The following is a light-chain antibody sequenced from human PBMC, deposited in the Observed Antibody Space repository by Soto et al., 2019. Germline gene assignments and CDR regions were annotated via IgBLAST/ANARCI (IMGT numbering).Light chain of an antibody. Sequence: DIQMTQSPSSLSASVGDRVTITCRASQSIGNYLNWYQHKPGKAPKLLIYGASSLHSGVPSSFSGSGSGTDFTLTISSLQPEDFATYYCQQSYSTPLTFGGGTRWIS. CDR2: GAS. V-gene: IGKV1-39*01. J-gene: IGKJ4*01. CDR3: QQSYSTPLT. CDR1: QSIGNY.